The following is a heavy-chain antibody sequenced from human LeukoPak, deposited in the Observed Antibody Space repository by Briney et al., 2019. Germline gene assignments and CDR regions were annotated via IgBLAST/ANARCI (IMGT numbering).Heavy chain of an antibody. CDR3: ARVSPGYCSGGSCYDAFDI. D-gene: IGHD2-15*01. CDR1: GYTFTGYY. Sequence: ASVKVSCKASGYTFTGYYMHWVRQAPGQGLEWMGWINPNSVGTNYAQKFQGRVTMTRDTSISTAYMELSRLRSDDTAVYYCARVSPGYCSGGSCYDAFDIWGQGTMVTVSS. CDR2: INPNSVGT. V-gene: IGHV1-2*02. J-gene: IGHJ3*02.